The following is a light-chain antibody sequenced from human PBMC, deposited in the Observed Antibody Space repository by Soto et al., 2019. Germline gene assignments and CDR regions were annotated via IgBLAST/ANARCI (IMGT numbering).Light chain of an antibody. CDR2: DVS. Sequence: QSALTQPRSVSGSPGQSVAISCTGTSSDVGGYNYVSWYQQHPGKAPKVMLYDVSKRPSGVPDRFSGSKSGNTASLTISGLQAEDEADYYCCSYAGGPYVFGTGTKVPV. V-gene: IGLV2-11*01. CDR3: CSYAGGPYV. CDR1: SSDVGGYNY. J-gene: IGLJ1*01.